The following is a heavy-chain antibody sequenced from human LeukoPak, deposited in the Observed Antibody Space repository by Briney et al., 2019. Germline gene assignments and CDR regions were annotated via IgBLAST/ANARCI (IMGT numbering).Heavy chain of an antibody. CDR3: ARLPTTVVTPDY. CDR1: GGSISRGGYY. CDR2: IYYSGST. V-gene: IGHV4-31*03. J-gene: IGHJ4*02. D-gene: IGHD4-23*01. Sequence: SQTLSLTCTVSGGSISRGGYYCSWVRHHPGKGLEWIGYIYYSGSTYYNPSLKSRVTISVDTSKNQFSLKLSSVTAADTAVYYCARLPTTVVTPDYWGQGTLVTVSS.